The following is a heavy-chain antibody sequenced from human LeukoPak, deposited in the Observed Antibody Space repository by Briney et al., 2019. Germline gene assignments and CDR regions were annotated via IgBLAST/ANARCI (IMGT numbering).Heavy chain of an antibody. CDR2: IRYDGSNK. V-gene: IGHV3-30*02. D-gene: IGHD3-10*01. J-gene: IGHJ4*02. Sequence: GSLRLSCAASGFTFSSYGMHWVRQAPGKGLEWVAFIRYDGSNKYYADSVKGRFTISRDNSKNTLYLQMNSLRAEDTAVYYCARGLPGYEFGLRGALFDHWGQGTLVTVSS. CDR3: ARGLPGYEFGLRGALFDH. CDR1: GFTFSSYG.